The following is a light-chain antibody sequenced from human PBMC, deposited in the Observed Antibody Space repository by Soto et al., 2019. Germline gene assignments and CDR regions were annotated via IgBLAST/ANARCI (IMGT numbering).Light chain of an antibody. CDR3: CSYAGSSTWVV. J-gene: IGLJ2*01. CDR1: SSDVGSYNL. V-gene: IGLV2-23*02. Sequence: SVLTQPSSVSGSPGQSITISCTGTSSDVGSYNLVSWYQQHPGKAPKLMIYEVGKRPSGVSNRFSGSKSGNTASLTISGLQAEDEADYYCCSYAGSSTWVVFGGGTQLTVL. CDR2: EVG.